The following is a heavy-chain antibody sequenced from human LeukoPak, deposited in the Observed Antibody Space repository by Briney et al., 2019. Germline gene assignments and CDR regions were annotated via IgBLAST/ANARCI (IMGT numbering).Heavy chain of an antibody. CDR3: ERQRWDDSGSYFDY. D-gene: IGHD1-26*01. CDR1: GFTFSSYG. Sequence: PGRSQRLSCAASGFTFSSYGMHWVRQAPGKGLEWVAVIWYEGSNKYYADSVKGRFTISRDNSKNTLYLQKNRLRAEDTEVSYCERQRWDDSGSYFDYWGQGTLVTVSS. J-gene: IGHJ4*02. CDR2: IWYEGSNK. V-gene: IGHV3-33*01.